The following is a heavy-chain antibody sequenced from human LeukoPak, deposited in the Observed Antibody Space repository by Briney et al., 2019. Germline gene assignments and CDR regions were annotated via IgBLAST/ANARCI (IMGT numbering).Heavy chain of an antibody. CDR1: GYTFTDYY. D-gene: IGHD2-15*01. V-gene: IGHV1-2*02. CDR2: INPNSGGT. Sequence: ASVKVSCKASGYTFTDYYMHWVRQAPGQGLEWMGWINPNSGGTNYAQKFQGRVTMTRDTSISTAYMELSRLRSDDTVVYYCVRDRGVDYCSGGSCSHYYYYMDVWGKGTTVTISS. CDR3: VRDRGVDYCSGGSCSHYYYYMDV. J-gene: IGHJ6*03.